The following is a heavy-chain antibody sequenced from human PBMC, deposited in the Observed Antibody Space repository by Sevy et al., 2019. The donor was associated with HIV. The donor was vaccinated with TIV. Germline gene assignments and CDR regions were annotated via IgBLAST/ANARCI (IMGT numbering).Heavy chain of an antibody. J-gene: IGHJ4*02. CDR2: IKQDESEK. CDR1: GFSFSSYW. V-gene: IGHV3-7*03. D-gene: IGHD3-22*01. CDR3: ARGNSGSFDY. Sequence: GGSLRLSCAASGFSFSSYWMHWVRQAPGKGLELVANIKQDESEKYYAASVKGRFTISRDNAKNSVYLQMNSLRPEDTAIYYCARGNSGSFDYWGQGTLVTVSS.